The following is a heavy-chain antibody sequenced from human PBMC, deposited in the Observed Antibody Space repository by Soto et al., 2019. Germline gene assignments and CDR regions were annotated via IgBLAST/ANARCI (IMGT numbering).Heavy chain of an antibody. CDR1: GFTFSSYA. CDR2: ISSDGSDK. J-gene: IGHJ6*02. Sequence: RLSCAASGFTFSSYAMHWVRQAPGKGLEWVAVISSDGSDKYYADSVKGRFAISRDNSKNTLYVQLNRMRAEDTALYYCARDRQYGAGFIDVWGQGTTVTVSS. CDR3: ARDRQYGAGFIDV. V-gene: IGHV3-30*09. D-gene: IGHD3-10*01.